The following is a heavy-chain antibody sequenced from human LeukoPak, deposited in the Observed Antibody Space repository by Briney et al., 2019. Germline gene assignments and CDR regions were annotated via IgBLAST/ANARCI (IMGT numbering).Heavy chain of an antibody. V-gene: IGHV5-51*01. CDR1: GYSFTSYW. D-gene: IGHD2-8*01. CDR2: IYPGDSDT. J-gene: IGHJ4*02. CDR3: ARGGYCTNGVCYPNFDY. Sequence: GESLQISVKGSGYSFTSYWNGWVRPMPGKGLEWMGIIYPGDSDTRYSPSLQGQVTISADKSISTAYLQWRSLKASDTAMYYCARGGYCTNGVCYPNFDYWGQGTLVTVSS.